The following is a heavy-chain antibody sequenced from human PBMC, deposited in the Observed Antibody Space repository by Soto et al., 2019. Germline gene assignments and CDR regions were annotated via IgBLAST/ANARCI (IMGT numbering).Heavy chain of an antibody. CDR3: ARLSSSWGGGAEYFQH. J-gene: IGHJ1*01. CDR2: IYYSGST. Sequence: PSETLSLTCTVSGGSISSGGYYWSWIRQHPGKGLEWIGYIYYSGSTYYNPSLKSRVTISVDTSKNQFSLKLSSVTAADTAVFYCARLSSSWGGGAEYFQHWGQGTLVTVSS. CDR1: GGSISSGGYY. V-gene: IGHV4-31*03. D-gene: IGHD6-13*01.